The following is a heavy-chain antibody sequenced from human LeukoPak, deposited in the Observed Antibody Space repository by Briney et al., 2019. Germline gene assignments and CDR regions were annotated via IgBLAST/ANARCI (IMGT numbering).Heavy chain of an antibody. CDR3: ARDEYWYSGSYWANGAFDI. Sequence: PSGTLSLTCAVSGVSISSGHWWSWVRQAPGKGLEWVANIKQDGSEKYYVDSVKGRFTISRDNAKNSLYLQMNSLRAEDTAVYYCARDEYWYSGSYWANGAFDIWGQGTMVTVSS. CDR1: GVSISSGHW. J-gene: IGHJ3*02. V-gene: IGHV3-7*01. CDR2: IKQDGSEK. D-gene: IGHD1-26*01.